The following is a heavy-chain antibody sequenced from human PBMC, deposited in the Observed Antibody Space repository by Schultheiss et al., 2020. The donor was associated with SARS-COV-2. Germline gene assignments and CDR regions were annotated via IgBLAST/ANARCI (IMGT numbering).Heavy chain of an antibody. CDR2: SSSSNSTI. J-gene: IGHJ5*02. D-gene: IGHD3-16*01. Sequence: GGSLRLSCAASGFTFSDYYMSWIRQAPGKGLEWVSYSSSSNSTIYYADSVKGRFTISRDNAKNSLYLQMNSLRAEDTAVYYCARESLGGPDENWFDPWGQGTLVTVSS. CDR1: GFTFSDYY. CDR3: ARESLGGPDENWFDP. V-gene: IGHV3-11*04.